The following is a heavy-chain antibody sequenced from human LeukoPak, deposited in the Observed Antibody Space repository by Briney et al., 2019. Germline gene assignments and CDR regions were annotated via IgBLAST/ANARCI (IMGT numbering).Heavy chain of an antibody. CDR2: IYYSGST. D-gene: IGHD3-22*01. CDR1: GGSISSSSYY. V-gene: IGHV4-39*07. Sequence: SETLSLTCTVSGGSISSSSYYWGWIRQPPGKGLEWIGSIYYSGSTYYNPSLKSRVTISVDTSKNQFSLKLSSVTAADTAVYYCARDNLVGDCYDSSGYSLWGQGTLVTVSS. CDR3: ARDNLVGDCYDSSGYSL. J-gene: IGHJ4*02.